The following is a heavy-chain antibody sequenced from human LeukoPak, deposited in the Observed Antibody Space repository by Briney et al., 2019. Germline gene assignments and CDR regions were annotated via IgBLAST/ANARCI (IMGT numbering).Heavy chain of an antibody. D-gene: IGHD2-2*01. V-gene: IGHV1-8*01. Sequence: ASVKVSCKASGYTFTSYDINWVRQATGQGLEWMGWMNPNSGNTGYAQKFQGRVTMTRNTSISTAYMELSSLRSEETAVYYCAVPAATDQGYGMDVWGQGTTVTVSS. CDR2: MNPNSGNT. CDR1: GYTFTSYD. CDR3: AVPAATDQGYGMDV. J-gene: IGHJ6*02.